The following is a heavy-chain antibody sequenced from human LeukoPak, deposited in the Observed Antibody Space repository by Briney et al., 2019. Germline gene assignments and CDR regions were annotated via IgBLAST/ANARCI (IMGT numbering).Heavy chain of an antibody. CDR3: ARESGTTLYRGAFDP. CDR1: GFTFSRCW. V-gene: IGHV3-74*01. D-gene: IGHD1-1*01. J-gene: IGHJ5*02. Sequence: GGSLRLSCAASGFTFSRCWMHWVRQAPGKGLVWVSHINSDESSTSYADSVKGRFTISRDNAKDTLYLQMNSLRAEDTAVYYCARESGTTLYRGAFDPWGQGTLVTVSS. CDR2: INSDESST.